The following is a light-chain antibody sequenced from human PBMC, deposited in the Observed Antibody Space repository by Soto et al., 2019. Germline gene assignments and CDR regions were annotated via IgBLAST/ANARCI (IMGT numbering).Light chain of an antibody. CDR1: SSDVGGYKF. CDR2: EVS. Sequence: QPALTQPPSASGSPGQSVTISCTGTSSDVGGYKFVSWYQQHPGKAPKLIIYEVSQRPSGVPDRFSASKSGDTASLTVSGLRAEDEADYYCSSYAGSNMGVFGSGTKLTVL. J-gene: IGLJ1*01. CDR3: SSYAGSNMGV. V-gene: IGLV2-8*01.